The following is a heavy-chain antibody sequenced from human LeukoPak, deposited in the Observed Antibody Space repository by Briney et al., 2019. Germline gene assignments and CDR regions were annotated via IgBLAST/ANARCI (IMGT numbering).Heavy chain of an antibody. V-gene: IGHV4-34*01. CDR1: GFTFSNYS. Sequence: GSLRLSCAASGFTFSNYSMNWVRQPPGKGLEWIGEINHSGSTNYNPSLKSRVTISVDTSKNQFSLKLSSVTAADTAVYYCARIGYYGSGSYYNDDYWGQGTLVTVSS. D-gene: IGHD3-10*01. CDR3: ARIGYYGSGSYYNDDY. J-gene: IGHJ4*02. CDR2: INHSGST.